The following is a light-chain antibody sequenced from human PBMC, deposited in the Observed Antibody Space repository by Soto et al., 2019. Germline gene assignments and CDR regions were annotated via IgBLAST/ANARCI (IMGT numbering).Light chain of an antibody. CDR2: DAS. CDR1: QSVSSY. V-gene: IGKV3-11*01. Sequence: EIVLTQSPATLSLSPGERATLSCRASQSVSSYLAWYQQKPGQAPRLLIYDASNRATGIPARFSGSGSGTDFTLTIGSLEPEDFAVYYCQQVKTFGQGTKVEIK. J-gene: IGKJ1*01. CDR3: QQVKT.